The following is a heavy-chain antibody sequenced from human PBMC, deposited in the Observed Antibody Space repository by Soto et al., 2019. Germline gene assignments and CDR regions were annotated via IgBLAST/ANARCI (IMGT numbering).Heavy chain of an antibody. CDR2: ISSSSSYI. Sequence: GGSLRLSCAASGFTFSSYSMNWVRQAPGKGLEWVSSISSSSSYIYYADSVKGRFTISRDNAKNSLYLQMNSLRAEDTAVYYCARLGYCSGGSCYSSGYRGQGTLVTVSS. CDR1: GFTFSSYS. J-gene: IGHJ4*02. CDR3: ARLGYCSGGSCYSSGY. D-gene: IGHD2-15*01. V-gene: IGHV3-21*01.